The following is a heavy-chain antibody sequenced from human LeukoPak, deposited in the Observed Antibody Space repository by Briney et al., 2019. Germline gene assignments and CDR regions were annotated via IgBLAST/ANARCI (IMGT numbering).Heavy chain of an antibody. CDR2: VKGKSDGGTI. J-gene: IGHJ4*02. CDR1: GFTFTNAW. V-gene: IGHV3-15*01. CDR3: TTDRAISGLPIFGY. Sequence: PGGSLRLSCAASGFTFTNAWMSWVRQAPGKGLEWVGPVKGKSDGGTIDYAAPAKGRFTISRDDSKTMVSLQMNSLESGDTAVYYCTTDRAISGLPIFGYWGQGTPVTVSS. D-gene: IGHD3-3*01.